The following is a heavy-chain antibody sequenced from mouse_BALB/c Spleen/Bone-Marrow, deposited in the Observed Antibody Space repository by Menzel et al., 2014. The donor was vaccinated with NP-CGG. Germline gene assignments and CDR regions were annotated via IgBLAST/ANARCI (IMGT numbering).Heavy chain of an antibody. CDR3: ARGGMITENYAMDY. D-gene: IGHD2-4*01. V-gene: IGHV1S56*01. CDR1: GYSFTSYY. J-gene: IGHJ4*01. CDR2: IYPGNVNT. Sequence: QVQLQQSRPELVKPGASVRISCKASGYSFTSYYIHRVKQRPEQGLEWIGWIYPGNVNTKYNEKFKGKATLTADKSSSTAYMQLSSLTSEDSAVYFCARGGMITENYAMDYWGQGTSVTVSS.